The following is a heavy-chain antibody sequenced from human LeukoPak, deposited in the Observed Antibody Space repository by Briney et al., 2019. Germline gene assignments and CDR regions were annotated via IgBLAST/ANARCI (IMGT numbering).Heavy chain of an antibody. V-gene: IGHV4-39*01. CDR1: GGSISSYY. J-gene: IGHJ3*02. CDR2: IYYSGST. CDR3: ARRFPDDSSGQKTRFDFDI. D-gene: IGHD3-22*01. Sequence: SETLSLTCTVSGGSISSYYWGWIRQPPGKGLEWIGSIYYSGSTYYNPSLKSRVTISVDTSKNQFSLKLSSVTAADTAVYYCARRFPDDSSGQKTRFDFDIWGQGTMVTVSS.